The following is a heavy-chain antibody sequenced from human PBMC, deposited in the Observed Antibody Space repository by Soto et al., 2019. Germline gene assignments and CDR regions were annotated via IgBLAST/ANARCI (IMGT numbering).Heavy chain of an antibody. V-gene: IGHV1-69*13. CDR2: IIPIFGTA. Sequence: SVKVSCKASGGTFSSYAISWVRQAPGQGLEWMGGIIPIFGTANYAQKFQGRVTITADESTSTAYMELSSLRSEDTAVHYCAGDKKQLARYYYYYYGMDVWGQGTTVTVSS. J-gene: IGHJ6*02. CDR1: GGTFSSYA. D-gene: IGHD6-13*01. CDR3: AGDKKQLARYYYYYYGMDV.